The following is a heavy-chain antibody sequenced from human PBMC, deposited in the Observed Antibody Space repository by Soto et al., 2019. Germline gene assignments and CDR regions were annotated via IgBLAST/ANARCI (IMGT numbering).Heavy chain of an antibody. CDR1: GYNFTTFW. V-gene: IGHV5-10-1*01. Sequence: GESLKISCKASGYNFTTFWISWMRQVPGKGLEWMGRIDPSDSYSNYSPSFQGHITISADKSINTAYLHFSNLKASDTAVYYCARHLPLPTDLQFYYYYYYGVDVWGHGTAVTAP. CDR2: IDPSDSYS. J-gene: IGHJ6*02. CDR3: ARHLPLPTDLQFYYYYYYGVDV.